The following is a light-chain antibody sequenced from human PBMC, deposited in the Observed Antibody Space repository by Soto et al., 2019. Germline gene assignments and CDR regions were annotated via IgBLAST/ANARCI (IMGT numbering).Light chain of an antibody. V-gene: IGLV4-69*01. CDR1: SGQSSSA. J-gene: IGLJ2*01. CDR2: LTSDGSH. Sequence: QSVLTQSPSASASLGASVKLTCTLSSGQSSSAIAWHQQQPEKGPRYLMKLTSDGSHSKGDGIPDRFSGSSSGAERYLTISSLQSEDEADYYCQTWGTGIVVFGGGTKLTVL. CDR3: QTWGTGIVV.